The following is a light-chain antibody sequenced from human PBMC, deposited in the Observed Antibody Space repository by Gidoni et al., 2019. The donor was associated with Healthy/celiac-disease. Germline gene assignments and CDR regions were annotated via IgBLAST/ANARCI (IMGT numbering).Light chain of an antibody. CDR2: AAS. J-gene: IGKJ5*01. CDR3: QQSYSTPPIT. Sequence: DIQMPQSPSSLSASVGDRVTITCRASQRISSYLNWYQQKPGKAPKLLIYAASSLQSGVPSRFSGSGSGTDFTLTISSLQPEDFATYYWQQSYSTPPITFGQXTRLEIK. CDR1: QRISSY. V-gene: IGKV1-39*01.